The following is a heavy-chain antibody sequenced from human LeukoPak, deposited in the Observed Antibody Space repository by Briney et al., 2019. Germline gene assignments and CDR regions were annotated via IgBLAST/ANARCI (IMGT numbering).Heavy chain of an antibody. Sequence: PGGSLRLSCAASGFTFSRYGMNWVRQAPGKGVEWVSAISDSGINTYYADSVKGRFTISRDNSKNTPYLQMNSLRAEDTAIYYCAKERNSRGALDYWGPGTLVTVSS. V-gene: IGHV3-23*01. CDR2: ISDSGINT. CDR3: AKERNSRGALDY. J-gene: IGHJ4*02. D-gene: IGHD6-13*01. CDR1: GFTFSRYG.